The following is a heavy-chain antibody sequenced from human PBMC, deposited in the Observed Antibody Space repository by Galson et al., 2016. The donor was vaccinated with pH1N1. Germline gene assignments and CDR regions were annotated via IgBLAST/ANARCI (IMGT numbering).Heavy chain of an antibody. CDR2: IDPSGVTT. D-gene: IGHD3-10*01. V-gene: IGHV1-46*01. J-gene: IGHJ4*02. CDR3: ARDAGSYYGYFDY. Sequence: SVKVSCKASGYTFSSFYMHWVRQAPGQGHEWMGIIDPSGVTTIYAQKFQGRVTLTRDTSTRTVYMELTSLRSEDTAVYYWARDAGSYYGYFDYWGQGALVTVSS. CDR1: GYTFSSFY.